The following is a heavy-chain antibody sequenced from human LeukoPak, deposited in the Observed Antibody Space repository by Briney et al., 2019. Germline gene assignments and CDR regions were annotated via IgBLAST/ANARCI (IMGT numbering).Heavy chain of an antibody. CDR3: AKARYYYDSSGYSQPRYYFDY. CDR2: ISGSGGST. CDR1: GFTFSSYG. J-gene: IGHJ4*02. Sequence: GGSLRLSCAASGFTFSSYGMSWVRQAPGKGLEWVSAISGSGGSTYYADSVKGRFTISRDNSKNTLHLQMNSLRAEDTAVYYCAKARYYYDSSGYSQPRYYFDYWGQGTLVTVSS. V-gene: IGHV3-23*01. D-gene: IGHD3-22*01.